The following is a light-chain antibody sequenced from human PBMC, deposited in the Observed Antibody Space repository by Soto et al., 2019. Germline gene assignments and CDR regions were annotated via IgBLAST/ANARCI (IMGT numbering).Light chain of an antibody. CDR1: LDIRNY. Sequence: DIQLTQSPPSLSASVGDRVSITCQASLDIRNYLNWYQHKPGRAPKLLIYDTSNLETGVPSRFGGSASGTNFSLIITGLQPEDVATYYCQQYENLPYTFGQGTKLEI. CDR3: QQYENLPYT. CDR2: DTS. V-gene: IGKV1-33*01. J-gene: IGKJ2*01.